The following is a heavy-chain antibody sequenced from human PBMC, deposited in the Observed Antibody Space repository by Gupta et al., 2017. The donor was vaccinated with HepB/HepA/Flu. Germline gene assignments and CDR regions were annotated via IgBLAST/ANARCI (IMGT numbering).Heavy chain of an antibody. CDR2: IRIKAYGGTT. D-gene: IGHD3-22*01. CDR1: GFIFSDYA. V-gene: IGHV3-49*04. CDR3: TRVDDYDSSGYYPDY. J-gene: IGHJ4*02. Sequence: EVQLVESGGGMVQPGRSLRLSCSASGFIFSDYAMSWVRQAPGKGLEWVSFIRIKAYGGTTDYAASVRDRFTISRDDSKSSAYLQMNSLITEDTAVYYCTRVDDYDSSGYYPDYWGQGTLVTVSS.